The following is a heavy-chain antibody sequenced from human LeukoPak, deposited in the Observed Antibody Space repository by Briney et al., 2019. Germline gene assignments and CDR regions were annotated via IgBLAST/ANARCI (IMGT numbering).Heavy chain of an antibody. CDR2: INPNSGGT. Sequence: ASVKVSCKASGYTFTGYYTHWVRQAPGQGLEWMGWINPNSGGTNYEQNFQGRVTMTRDTSISTAYMELSRLRSDDTAVYYCARGAYGSGWEAFDIWGQGTMVTVSS. D-gene: IGHD3-10*01. CDR3: ARGAYGSGWEAFDI. J-gene: IGHJ3*02. V-gene: IGHV1-2*02. CDR1: GYTFTGYY.